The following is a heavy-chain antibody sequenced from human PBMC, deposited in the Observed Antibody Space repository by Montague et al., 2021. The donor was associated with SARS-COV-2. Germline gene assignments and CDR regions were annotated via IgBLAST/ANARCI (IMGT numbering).Heavy chain of an antibody. D-gene: IGHD3-9*01. CDR1: GGSFSGYC. V-gene: IGHV4-34*01. CDR2: ITYSGST. J-gene: IGHJ4*02. Sequence: SETLSLTCAVYGGSFSGYCWTWIRQPPGKGLEWIGEITYSGSTNYNPSLKSRVTVSVDTSKNQFSLNLRPVAVAATAMYYCARVADYDVLTGFVTEGFDYWGQGTLVTVSS. CDR3: ARVADYDVLTGFVTEGFDY.